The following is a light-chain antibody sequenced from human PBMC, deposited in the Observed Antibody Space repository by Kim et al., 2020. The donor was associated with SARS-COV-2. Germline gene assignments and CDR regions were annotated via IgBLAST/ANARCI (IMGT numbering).Light chain of an antibody. CDR2: GAA. V-gene: IGKV3-15*01. J-gene: IGKJ2*03. CDR1: QSISNN. CDR3: QQYNYWPIYS. Sequence: GSPGESATLSCRASQSISNNLAWYQHKPGQAPRLLIYGAATRATDIPARFSGSGSGTEFTLTISSLQSEDFAVYYCQQYNYWPIYSFGQGTKLEI.